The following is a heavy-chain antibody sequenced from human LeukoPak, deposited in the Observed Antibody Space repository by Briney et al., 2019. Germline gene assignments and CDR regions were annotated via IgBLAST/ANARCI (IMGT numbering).Heavy chain of an antibody. CDR1: GYAFTSYG. CDR2: ISAYNGNT. Sequence: GASVKVSCQASGYAFTSYGISWVRQAPGQGRAWMGWISAYNGNTNYAQKLQGRVTMTTDTSTSTAYMELRSLRSDDTAVYYCARYCSSTSCGDAFDIWGQGTMVTVSS. CDR3: ARYCSSTSCGDAFDI. D-gene: IGHD2-2*01. J-gene: IGHJ3*02. V-gene: IGHV1-18*01.